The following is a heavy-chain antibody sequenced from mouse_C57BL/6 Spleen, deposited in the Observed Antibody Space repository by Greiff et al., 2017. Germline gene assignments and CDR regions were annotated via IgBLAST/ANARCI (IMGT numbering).Heavy chain of an antibody. CDR1: GYTFTSYW. CDR2: INPSNGGT. J-gene: IGHJ4*01. Sequence: VQLQQPGTELVKPGASVKLSCKASGYTFTSYWMHWVKQRPGQGLEWIGNINPSNGGTNYNEKFKSKATLTVDESSSTAYMQLSSLTSEDSAVYYCARYDYDDYAMDYWGQGTSVTVSS. D-gene: IGHD2-4*01. V-gene: IGHV1-53*01. CDR3: ARYDYDDYAMDY.